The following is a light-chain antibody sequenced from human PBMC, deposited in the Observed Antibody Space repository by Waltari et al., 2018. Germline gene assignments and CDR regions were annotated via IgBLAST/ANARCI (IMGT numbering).Light chain of an antibody. CDR1: RSILYSSNNKNY. V-gene: IGKV4-1*01. J-gene: IGKJ4*01. Sequence: DIVMTQSPDSLAVSLGERATINCKSSRSILYSSNNKNYLAWYQKRPRQPPKLLIYWASTRQSGVPERFSGSGSGTDFTLTISRLQAEDVAEYYCQQYYGSPLTFGGGTKVEIK. CDR2: WAS. CDR3: QQYYGSPLT.